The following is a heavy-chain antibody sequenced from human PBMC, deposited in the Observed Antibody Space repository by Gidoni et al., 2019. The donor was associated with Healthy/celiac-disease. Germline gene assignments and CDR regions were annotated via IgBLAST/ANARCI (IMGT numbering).Heavy chain of an antibody. CDR2: INHSGST. V-gene: IGHV4-34*01. D-gene: IGHD6-6*01. Sequence: QVQLQQWGAGLLKPSATLSLTCAVYGGSFSGYYWSWIRQPPGKGLEWIGEINHSGSTNYNPSLKSRVTISVDTSKNQFSLKLSSVTAADTAVYYCARASEQLRVVDYWGQGTLVTVSS. CDR1: GGSFSGYY. J-gene: IGHJ4*02. CDR3: ARASEQLRVVDY.